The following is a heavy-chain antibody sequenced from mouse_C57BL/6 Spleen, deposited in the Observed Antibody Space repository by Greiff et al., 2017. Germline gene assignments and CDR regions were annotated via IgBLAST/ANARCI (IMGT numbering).Heavy chain of an antibody. Sequence: VQGVESGAELARPGASVKLSCKASGYTFTSYGISWVKQRTGQGLEWIGEIYPRSGNTYYNEKFKGKATLTADKSSSTAYMELRSLTSEDSAVYFCARGRFITTVVDYFDYWGQGTTLTVSS. CDR3: ARGRFITTVVDYFDY. D-gene: IGHD1-1*01. CDR2: IYPRSGNT. V-gene: IGHV1-81*01. CDR1: GYTFTSYG. J-gene: IGHJ2*01.